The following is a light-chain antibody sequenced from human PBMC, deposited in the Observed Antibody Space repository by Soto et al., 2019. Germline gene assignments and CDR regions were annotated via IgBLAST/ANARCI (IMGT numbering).Light chain of an antibody. Sequence: DIQMTQSPSSLSASVGDRVTITCRASQGINHYLAWFQQKPGKVPKLLIYATSTLQSGVPSRFSGSGSGTEFTLTISSLQPDDFATYYCQQYNSYSFGQGTKVDI. CDR3: QQYNSYS. CDR1: QGINHY. CDR2: ATS. V-gene: IGKV1-27*01. J-gene: IGKJ1*01.